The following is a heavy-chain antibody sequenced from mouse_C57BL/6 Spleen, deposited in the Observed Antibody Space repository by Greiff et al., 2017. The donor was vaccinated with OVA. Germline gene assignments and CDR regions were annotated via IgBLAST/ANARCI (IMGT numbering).Heavy chain of an antibody. J-gene: IGHJ3*01. D-gene: IGHD1-2*01. V-gene: IGHV1-55*01. CDR1: GYTFTSYW. CDR3: ARDNGTAFAY. Sequence: VQLKQPGAELVKPGASVKMSCKASGYTFTSYWITWVKQRPGQGLEWIGDIYPGSGSTNYNEKFKSKATLTVDKSSSTAYMQLSSLTSEDSAVYYCARDNGTAFAYWGQGTLVTVSA. CDR2: IYPGSGST.